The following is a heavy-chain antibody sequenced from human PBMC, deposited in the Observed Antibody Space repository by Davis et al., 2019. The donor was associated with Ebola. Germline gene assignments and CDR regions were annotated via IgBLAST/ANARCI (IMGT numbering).Heavy chain of an antibody. Sequence: PGGSLRLSCAASGFTFSSYGMHWVRQAPGKGLEWVAVISYDGSNKYYADSVKGRFTIPRDNSKNTLYLQMNSLRAEDTAVYYCAKEGDIVATIFGGMDVWGQGTTVTVSS. CDR2: ISYDGSNK. J-gene: IGHJ6*02. D-gene: IGHD5-12*01. V-gene: IGHV3-30*18. CDR3: AKEGDIVATIFGGMDV. CDR1: GFTFSSYG.